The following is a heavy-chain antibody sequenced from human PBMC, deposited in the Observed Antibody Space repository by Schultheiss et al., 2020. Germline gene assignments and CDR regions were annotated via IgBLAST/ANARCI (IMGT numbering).Heavy chain of an antibody. Sequence: TLSLTCAVYGGSFSGYYWSWIRQPPGKGLEWIGEINHSGSTNYNPSLKSRVTISVDTSKNQFSLKLSSVTAADTAVYYCARDRGVGWSGYSYYYYGMDVWGQGTTVTVSS. CDR1: GGSFSGYY. CDR2: INHSGST. CDR3: ARDRGVGWSGYSYYYYGMDV. D-gene: IGHD3-3*01. J-gene: IGHJ6*02. V-gene: IGHV4-34*01.